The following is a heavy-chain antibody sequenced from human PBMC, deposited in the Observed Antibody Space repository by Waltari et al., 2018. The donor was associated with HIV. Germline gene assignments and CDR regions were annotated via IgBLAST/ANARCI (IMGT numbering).Heavy chain of an antibody. V-gene: IGHV6-1*02. CDR3: ARDSNGLDY. CDR2: TYHRSKWFQ. J-gene: IGHJ4*02. Sequence: HVQLLQPGPGLVPSSQTLSSTCAISGDSVPSASAAWTWIRLSPSGRLEWLGRTYHRSKWFQLYAPSVRGRIRVDVDTSVNHFSLHLDSVTPDDTAVYYCARDSNGLDYWGQGTVVTVSS. CDR1: GDSVPSASAA. D-gene: IGHD4-4*01.